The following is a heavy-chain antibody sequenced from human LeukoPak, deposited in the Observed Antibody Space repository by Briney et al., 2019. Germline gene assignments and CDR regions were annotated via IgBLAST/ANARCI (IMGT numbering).Heavy chain of an antibody. CDR2: ISYDGSNK. CDR3: ARDGEVPAADPFTTNWFDP. D-gene: IGHD2-2*01. J-gene: IGHJ5*02. Sequence: GGPLRLSCAGSGFIFSNYGLHWVRQAPGKGLEGGAVISYDGSNKYYADSVKGRFTISRDNSKNTLYLQMNSLRAEDTAVYYCARDGEVPAADPFTTNWFDPWGQGTLVTVSS. V-gene: IGHV3-30*19. CDR1: GFIFSNYG.